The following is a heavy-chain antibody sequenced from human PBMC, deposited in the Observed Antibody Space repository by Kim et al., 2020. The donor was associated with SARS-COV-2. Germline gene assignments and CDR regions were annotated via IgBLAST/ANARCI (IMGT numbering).Heavy chain of an antibody. V-gene: IGHV3-7*03. D-gene: IGHD2-2*01. CDR2: IKQDGSEK. CDR3: AREQCSSTSCYDYYGMDV. Sequence: GGSLRLSCAASGFTFSSYAMSWVRQAPGKGLEWVSDIKQDGSEKYYADSVKGRFTISRDNAKNSLYLQMNSLRAEDTAVYYCAREQCSSTSCYDYYGMDVWGQGTTVTVSS. CDR1: GFTFSSYA. J-gene: IGHJ6*02.